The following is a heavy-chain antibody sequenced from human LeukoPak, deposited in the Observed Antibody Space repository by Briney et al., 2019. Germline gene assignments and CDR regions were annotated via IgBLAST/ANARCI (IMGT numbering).Heavy chain of an antibody. CDR2: FHDSEST. J-gene: IGHJ4*02. D-gene: IGHD1-26*01. Sequence: SGTLSLTCTVSGGSISNSYWSWIRQPPGKGLEWIGFFHDSESTNYNPSLKSRVSIPLDTSKNQVSLWLSSVTAADTAVYYCARGDASGRPGIGFDFWGQGTLVTVSS. V-gene: IGHV4-59*01. CDR1: GGSISNSY. CDR3: ARGDASGRPGIGFDF.